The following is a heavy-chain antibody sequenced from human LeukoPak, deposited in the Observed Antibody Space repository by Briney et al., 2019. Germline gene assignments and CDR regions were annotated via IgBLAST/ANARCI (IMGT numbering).Heavy chain of an antibody. D-gene: IGHD2-2*01. CDR3: ARGCSSTSCHPSFDY. Sequence: SETLSLTCTVSGYSISSGYYWGWIRQPPGKGLEWIGSIYHSGSTYYNPSLKSRVTISVDTSKNQFSLKLSSVTAADTAVYYCARGCSSTSCHPSFDYWGQGTLVTVSS. CDR1: GYSISSGYY. V-gene: IGHV4-38-2*02. J-gene: IGHJ4*02. CDR2: IYHSGST.